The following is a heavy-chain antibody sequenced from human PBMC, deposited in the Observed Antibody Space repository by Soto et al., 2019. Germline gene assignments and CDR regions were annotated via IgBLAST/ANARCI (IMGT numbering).Heavy chain of an antibody. CDR1: GFTVSSNY. Sequence: GGSLRLSCAASGFTVSSNYMSWVRQAPGKGLEWVSSISSSSSYIYYADSVKGRFTISRDNAKNSLYLQMNSLRAEDTAVYYCARVPVEYSSSYYFDYWGQGTLVTVSS. V-gene: IGHV3-21*01. CDR2: ISSSSSYI. CDR3: ARVPVEYSSSYYFDY. D-gene: IGHD6-6*01. J-gene: IGHJ4*02.